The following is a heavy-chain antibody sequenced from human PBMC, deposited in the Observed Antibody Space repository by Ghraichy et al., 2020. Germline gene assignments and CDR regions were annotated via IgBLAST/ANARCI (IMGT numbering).Heavy chain of an antibody. D-gene: IGHD3-22*01. CDR2: IYYNGVT. Sequence: SETLSLTCTVSGGSISSSDYYWCWARQPPGKGLEWIASIYYNGVTYYNPSLNNRATISVETSKSQFSLKLDSVAAADTAVYFCARSWGSSWYWGYWGQGILVTVSS. V-gene: IGHV4-39*01. CDR3: ARSWGSSWYWGY. CDR1: GGSISSSDYY. J-gene: IGHJ4*02.